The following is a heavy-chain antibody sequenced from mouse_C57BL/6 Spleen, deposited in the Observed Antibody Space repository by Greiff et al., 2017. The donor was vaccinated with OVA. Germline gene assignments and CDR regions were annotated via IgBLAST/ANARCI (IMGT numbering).Heavy chain of an antibody. J-gene: IGHJ1*03. CDR2: IYPRSGNT. V-gene: IGHV1-81*01. CDR1: GYTFTSYG. CDR3: ARDYGSSSYWYFDV. Sequence: VMLVESGAELARPGASVKLSCKASGYTFTSYGISWVKQRTGQGLEWIGEIYPRSGNTYYNEKFKGKATLTADKSSSTAYMELRSLTSEDSAVYFCARDYGSSSYWYFDVWGTGTTVTVSS. D-gene: IGHD1-1*01.